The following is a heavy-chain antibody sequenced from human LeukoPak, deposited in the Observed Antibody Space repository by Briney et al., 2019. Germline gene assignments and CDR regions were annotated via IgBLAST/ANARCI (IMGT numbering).Heavy chain of an antibody. V-gene: IGHV1-2*02. Sequence: PGASVKVSCKASGYTFTGYYMQWVRQAPGQGLEWMGWINPNSGGTNYAQKFQGRVTMTRDTSISTAYMELSRLRSDDTAVYYCAREHCSSTSCSNWFDPWGQGTLVTVSS. CDR2: INPNSGGT. CDR1: GYTFTGYY. D-gene: IGHD2-2*01. CDR3: AREHCSSTSCSNWFDP. J-gene: IGHJ5*02.